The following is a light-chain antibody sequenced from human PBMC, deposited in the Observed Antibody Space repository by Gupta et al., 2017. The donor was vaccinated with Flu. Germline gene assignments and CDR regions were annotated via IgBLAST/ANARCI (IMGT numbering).Light chain of an antibody. Sequence: SSNVVDQGATWLQHHQGHPPKLLSHTNKNRPAGISERFSASRSRNTASLTITGLQPEDEADYYCSAWDSGLSARLFGGGTKLTVL. CDR1: SSNVVDQG. CDR3: SAWDSGLSARL. J-gene: IGLJ3*02. CDR2: TNK. V-gene: IGLV10-54*04.